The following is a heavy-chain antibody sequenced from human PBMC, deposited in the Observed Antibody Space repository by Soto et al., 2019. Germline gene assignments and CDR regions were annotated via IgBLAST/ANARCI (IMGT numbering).Heavy chain of an antibody. V-gene: IGHV4-39*01. Sequence: PSETLSLTCTVSGGSISSSTYYWGWMRQPPGKGLEWIASFFIGGNTYYNPSLKSRATISLDTSNNQFFLKVRSVTAADTAVYYCARHVLNTGLPIGYWGPRTLVTVSS. J-gene: IGHJ4*02. CDR2: FFIGGNT. CDR1: GGSISSSTYY. D-gene: IGHD4-4*01. CDR3: ARHVLNTGLPIGY.